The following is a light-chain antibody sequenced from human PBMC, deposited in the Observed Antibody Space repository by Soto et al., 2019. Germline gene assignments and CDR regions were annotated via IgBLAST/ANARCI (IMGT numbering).Light chain of an antibody. CDR2: YAS. CDR3: QQYSSYLWT. V-gene: IGKV1-5*01. J-gene: IGKJ1*01. CDR1: QSISSW. Sequence: DIQMTQSPSTLSASVGDRVTITCRASQSISSWLAWYQQKPGKAPKFLIYYASTLESGVPSRFRGSGYGTEFTLTISSLQPDDFATYYCQQYSSYLWTFGQGTKVEIK.